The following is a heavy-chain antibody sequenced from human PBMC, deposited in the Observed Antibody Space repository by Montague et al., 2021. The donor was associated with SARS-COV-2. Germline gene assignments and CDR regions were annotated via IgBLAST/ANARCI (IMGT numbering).Heavy chain of an antibody. CDR3: AKDGGGTDLKYGLDV. J-gene: IGHJ6*02. V-gene: IGHV3-9*01. Sequence: SLRLSCAASGFRFDDYAMHWVRQAPGKGLEWVSGIRWNSGKIGYADSVKGRFTISRDNAKNVLYLEMNSLRPEDTALYYCAKDGGGTDLKYGLDVWGQGTTVTVS. CDR2: IRWNSGKI. CDR1: GFRFDDYA. D-gene: IGHD1-26*01.